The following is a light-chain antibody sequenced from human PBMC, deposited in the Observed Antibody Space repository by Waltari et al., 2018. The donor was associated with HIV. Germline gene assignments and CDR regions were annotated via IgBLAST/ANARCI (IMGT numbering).Light chain of an antibody. Sequence: EVVMTQSPDTLSVSPGERATLSCRASQNVGANLAWYQVRPGQAPSLLIYGATSRTTGFPARFSASGSGTEFTLTISSLQSEDFVIYYCQQYNDLPQTFGQGTRVDMK. CDR1: QNVGAN. V-gene: IGKV3-15*01. CDR2: GAT. CDR3: QQYNDLPQT. J-gene: IGKJ1*01.